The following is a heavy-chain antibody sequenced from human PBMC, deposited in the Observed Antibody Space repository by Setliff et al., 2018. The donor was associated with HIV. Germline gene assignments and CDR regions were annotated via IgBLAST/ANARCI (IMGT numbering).Heavy chain of an antibody. CDR2: ISGRGDNT. Sequence: GGSLRLSCTASGFSFRNYAMSWVRQAPGKGLEWVSAISGRGDNTYYADSVKGRFTISRDNAKSSLYLQLNSLRPDDTAVYYCATSPVAMYYFEYWGQGTLVTVSS. CDR1: GFSFRNYA. D-gene: IGHD2-2*01. V-gene: IGHV3-23*01. J-gene: IGHJ4*02. CDR3: ATSPVAMYYFEY.